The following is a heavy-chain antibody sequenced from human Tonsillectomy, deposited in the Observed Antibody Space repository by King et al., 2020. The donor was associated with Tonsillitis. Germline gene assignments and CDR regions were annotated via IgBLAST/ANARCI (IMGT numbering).Heavy chain of an antibody. CDR2: LYSTGST. J-gene: IGHJ3*02. CDR1: GFTVSSNY. Sequence: VQLVESGGGLVQPGGSLRLSCEASGFTVSSNYMSWVRQAPGKGLEWVSVLYSTGSTYYADSVKGRFTISRHTSKNRLYLEMSSLSAEDTAVYFCAREGYYPNDAFDIWGQGTVVTVSS. V-gene: IGHV3-53*04. D-gene: IGHD1-26*01. CDR3: AREGYYPNDAFDI.